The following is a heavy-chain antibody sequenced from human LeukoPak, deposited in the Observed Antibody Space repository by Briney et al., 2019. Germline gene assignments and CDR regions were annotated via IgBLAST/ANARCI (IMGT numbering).Heavy chain of an antibody. V-gene: IGHV3-20*04. CDR3: ARGVTSTVTTGFDY. Sequence: GSLRLSCAASGFTFDDYGMSWVRQAPGKGLEWVSGINWNGGSTGYADSVKSRFTISRDNAKNSLYLQMNSLRAEDTALYYCARGVTSTVTTGFDYWGQGTLVTVSS. J-gene: IGHJ4*02. CDR1: GFTFDDYG. D-gene: IGHD4-17*01. CDR2: INWNGGST.